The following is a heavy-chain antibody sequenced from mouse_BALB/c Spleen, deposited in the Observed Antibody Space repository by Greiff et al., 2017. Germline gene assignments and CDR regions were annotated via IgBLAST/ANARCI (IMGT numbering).Heavy chain of an antibody. V-gene: IGHV5-4*02. J-gene: IGHJ3*01. CDR2: ISDGGSYT. Sequence: EVQRVESGGGLVKPGGSLKLSCAASGFTFSDYNMYWVRQTPEKRLAWVATISDGGSYTYYPDSVKGRFTISRDNAKNNLYLQMSSLKSEDTAMYYCASEGYSFAYWGQGTLVTVSA. D-gene: IGHD2-3*01. CDR3: ASEGYSFAY. CDR1: GFTFSDYN.